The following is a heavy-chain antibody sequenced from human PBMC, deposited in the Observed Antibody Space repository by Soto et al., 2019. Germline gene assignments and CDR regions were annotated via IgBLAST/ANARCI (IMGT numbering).Heavy chain of an antibody. D-gene: IGHD6-13*01. J-gene: IGHJ4*02. CDR3: AKRSPYSSGWYSPIFDY. CDR2: ISESGGST. Sequence: GGSLRLSCAASGVSFSDYAMIWVRQAPGKGLEWVSVISESGGSTHYADSVRGRFTVSRDNSKNSLSLRMNSLRDEDTAVYFCAKRSPYSSGWYSPIFDYWGQGALVTVSS. V-gene: IGHV3-23*01. CDR1: GVSFSDYA.